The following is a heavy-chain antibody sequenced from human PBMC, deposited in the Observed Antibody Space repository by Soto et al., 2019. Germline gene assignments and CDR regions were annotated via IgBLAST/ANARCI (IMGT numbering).Heavy chain of an antibody. CDR1: GLSLSTTGVG. CDR3: VQSRCGGDCLQSYSSHSYYGLDV. V-gene: IGHV2-5*02. D-gene: IGHD2-21*02. Sequence: QITLKESGPTLVKPTQTLTLTCTFSGLSLSTTGVGVGWIRQPPGKALEWLALIYWDDDKRYSPSLKSRLTITKDTSNNQVVLTMTNMDPVDTATYYCVQSRCGGDCLQSYSSHSYYGLDVWGQGTTVTVSS. J-gene: IGHJ6*02. CDR2: IYWDDDK.